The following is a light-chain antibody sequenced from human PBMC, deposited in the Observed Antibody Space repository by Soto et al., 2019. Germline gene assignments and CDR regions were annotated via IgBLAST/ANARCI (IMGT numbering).Light chain of an antibody. CDR1: SSNIGSNY. Sequence: QPVLTQPPSTSGTPGQRVTISCSGSSSNIGSNYVYWYQQLPGTAPKVLIYGNNQRPSGVPDRFSGSKSGTSASLAISGLRSEDEADYYCAAWDDSLSGLVFGGGTQLTVL. V-gene: IGLV1-47*01. J-gene: IGLJ2*01. CDR2: GNN. CDR3: AAWDDSLSGLV.